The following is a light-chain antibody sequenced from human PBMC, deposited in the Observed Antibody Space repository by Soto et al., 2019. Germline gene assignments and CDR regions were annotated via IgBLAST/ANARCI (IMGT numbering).Light chain of an antibody. CDR1: QSVSSNY. V-gene: IGKV3-20*01. J-gene: IGKJ1*01. CDR2: GAS. CDR3: QQYGSLPVT. Sequence: EILLTQSPGTLSLSPGERATLSCRASQSVSSNYLTWFQQKPGQAPRLLIYGASNRATDFPDRFSGSGSGTDFTLTISRLEPEDFAVYYCQQYGSLPVTFGQGTKVDIK.